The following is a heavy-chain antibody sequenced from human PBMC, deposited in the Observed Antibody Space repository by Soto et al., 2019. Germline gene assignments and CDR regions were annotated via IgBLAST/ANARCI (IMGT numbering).Heavy chain of an antibody. V-gene: IGHV3-30*18. CDR3: AKDLSEDWFDP. CDR2: ISYDGSNK. J-gene: IGHJ5*02. Sequence: LSLTCAASGFTFSSYGMHWVRQAPGKGLEWVAVISYDGSNKYYADSVKGRFTISSDNSKNTLYLQMNSLRAEDTAVYYCAKDLSEDWFDPWGQGTLVTVSS. CDR1: GFTFSSYG.